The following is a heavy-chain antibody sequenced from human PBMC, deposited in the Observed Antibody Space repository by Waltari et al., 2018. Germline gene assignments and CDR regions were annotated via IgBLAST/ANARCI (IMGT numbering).Heavy chain of an antibody. CDR1: GYSFTSYW. V-gene: IGHV5-51*01. Sequence: EVQLVQSGAEVKKSGESLRISCKGSGYSFTSYWIAWVRQMPGKGLEWMGVIYAGGSDTRYSPSFQGQVTFSVDKSISTAYLQWSSLKASDTAMYFCARRNEVRRGNWFDPWGQGTLVTVSS. D-gene: IGHD1-1*01. J-gene: IGHJ5*02. CDR3: ARRNEVRRGNWFDP. CDR2: IYAGGSDT.